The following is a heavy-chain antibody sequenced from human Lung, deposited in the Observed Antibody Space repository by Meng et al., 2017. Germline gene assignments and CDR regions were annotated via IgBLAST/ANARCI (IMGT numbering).Heavy chain of an antibody. V-gene: IGHV4-34*01. D-gene: IGHD1/OR15-1a*01. CDR1: GGSFSGYY. CDR3: ARPKQANWYFDL. J-gene: IGHJ2*01. CDR2: INHSGST. Sequence: QGPLQQWGAGLLKPSETLSLTCAVYGGSFSGYYWSWIRQPPGKGLEWIGEINHSGSTNYNPSLKSRVTISVDTSKNQFSLKLSSVTAADTAVYYCARPKQANWYFDLWGRGTLVTVSS.